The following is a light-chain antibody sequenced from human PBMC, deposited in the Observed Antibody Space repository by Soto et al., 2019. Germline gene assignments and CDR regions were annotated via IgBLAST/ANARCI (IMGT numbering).Light chain of an antibody. CDR2: AAS. Sequence: DSQMTQPPSSLSASLGDRVTITCGASQSISSYLNWYQQKPGKAPKLLIYAASSLQSGVPSRFSGSGSGTDFTLTISSLQPEDFATYYCQQSYSTPITFGQGTRLEIK. J-gene: IGKJ5*01. CDR3: QQSYSTPIT. V-gene: IGKV1-39*01. CDR1: QSISSY.